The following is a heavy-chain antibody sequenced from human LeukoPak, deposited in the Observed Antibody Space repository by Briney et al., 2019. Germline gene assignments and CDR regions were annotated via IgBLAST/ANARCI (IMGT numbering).Heavy chain of an antibody. D-gene: IGHD6-19*01. CDR3: ARYSSGWPYLFDY. J-gene: IGHJ4*02. V-gene: IGHV4-59*01. CDR1: GDSIRSYY. CDR2: IYYSGST. Sequence: PSETLSLTCTVSGDSIRSYYWSWIRQPPGTRLEWLGYIYYSGSTNYNPSLKSRVTFSVDTSKSQFSLKLTSVTAADTAVYYCARYSSGWPYLFDYWGQGILVTVSS.